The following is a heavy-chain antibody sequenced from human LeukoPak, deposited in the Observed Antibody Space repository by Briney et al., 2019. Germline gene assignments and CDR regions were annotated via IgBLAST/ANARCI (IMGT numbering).Heavy chain of an antibody. CDR1: GCSFSTYA. Sequence: GRSLRLSCAGSGCSFSTYAMHWVRQAPGKGLEWVAIIKKDGSEKIYVDSVRGRFTISRDNAKNTLYLQMNSLRAEDTAVYYCAAGAGWLIDYWGQGTLVTVSS. D-gene: IGHD6-19*01. CDR3: AAGAGWLIDY. V-gene: IGHV3-7*01. J-gene: IGHJ4*02. CDR2: IKKDGSEK.